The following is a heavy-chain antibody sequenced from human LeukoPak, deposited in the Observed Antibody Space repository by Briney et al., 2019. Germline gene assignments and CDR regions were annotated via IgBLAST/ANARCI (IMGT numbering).Heavy chain of an antibody. D-gene: IGHD6-19*01. CDR1: GGSISSDY. CDR2: MYISGRT. Sequence: SETLSLTCTVSGGSISSDYWSWIRQPAGKGLEWIGRMYISGRTDHNPPLKSRVTMSLDTSKNQFSLKLTSVTAADTAVYYCARDNSDTVKGECSGACYWWFDPWGQGTLVTVSS. CDR3: ARDNSDTVKGECSGACYWWFDP. J-gene: IGHJ5*02. V-gene: IGHV4-4*07.